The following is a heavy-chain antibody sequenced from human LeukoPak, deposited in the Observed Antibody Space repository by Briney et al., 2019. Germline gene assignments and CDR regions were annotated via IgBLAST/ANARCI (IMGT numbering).Heavy chain of an antibody. V-gene: IGHV5-51*01. CDR3: ARQDGSGTYDAFDI. D-gene: IGHD3-10*01. CDR2: IYPGDLDT. Sequence: VESLLISCKDTGYLFTSYWIAWVRQKPGKGLEWMGIIYPGDLDTRYHASFEGQVTISADTSINSAYLQWDSLKAADTAMYFCARQDGSGTYDAFDIWGQGTMVTVSS. CDR1: GYLFTSYW. J-gene: IGHJ3*02.